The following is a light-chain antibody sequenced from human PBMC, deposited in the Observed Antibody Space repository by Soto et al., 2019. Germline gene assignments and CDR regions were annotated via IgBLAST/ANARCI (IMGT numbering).Light chain of an antibody. J-gene: IGKJ5*01. Sequence: EIVLTQSPGTLSLSPGERATLSCRASQKISSRYLAWYLQKPGQAPRFLIYGASSRATGIPDRFSGSGSGTDFTLTISRLEPEYFAVYYCQQYGGTPPITFGQGTRLEIK. V-gene: IGKV3-20*01. CDR3: QQYGGTPPIT. CDR1: QKISSRY. CDR2: GAS.